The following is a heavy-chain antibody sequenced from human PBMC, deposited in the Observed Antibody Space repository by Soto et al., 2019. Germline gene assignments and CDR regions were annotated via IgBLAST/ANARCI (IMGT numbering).Heavy chain of an antibody. CDR1: GISFSSYG. CDR3: ARDGGDAAIGIDP. J-gene: IGHJ5*02. Sequence: GGSLRLSCAASGISFSSYGMHWVRQAPGKGLEWVAVISYDGSKKYFGDSVKGRFTISRDNSKNTLYLQMNSLRHDDTAVYYCARDGGDAAIGIDPWSQGTLVTVSS. D-gene: IGHD3-16*01. V-gene: IGHV3-30*03. CDR2: ISYDGSKK.